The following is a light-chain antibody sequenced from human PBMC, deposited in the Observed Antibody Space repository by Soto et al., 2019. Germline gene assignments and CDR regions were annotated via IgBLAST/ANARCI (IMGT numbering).Light chain of an antibody. J-gene: IGLJ1*01. Sequence: QSALTQHASVSGSPGQSITISCTGTSSDIGFYNYVSWYQQHPGKAPKLVISEVTIRPSGVSDRFSGSKSGNSASLTISGLQPEDEADYYCTSYTRSDTYVFGPGTKLTVL. V-gene: IGLV2-14*01. CDR1: SSDIGFYNY. CDR2: EVT. CDR3: TSYTRSDTYV.